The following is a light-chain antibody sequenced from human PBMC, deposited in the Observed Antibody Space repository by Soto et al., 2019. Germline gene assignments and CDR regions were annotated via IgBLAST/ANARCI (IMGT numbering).Light chain of an antibody. V-gene: IGKV1-8*01. CDR1: QGTSRY. J-gene: IGKJ1*01. CDR2: AAS. Sequence: ALRMTQSPSSLSASTGARVPITGRASQGTSRYLAWYQQKPGKAPKLLIYAASTLQSGVPSRLSGRGSGTDFTLTISCLQSEDFATYYCQQYNSYWTFGQWNKVDI. CDR3: QQYNSYWT.